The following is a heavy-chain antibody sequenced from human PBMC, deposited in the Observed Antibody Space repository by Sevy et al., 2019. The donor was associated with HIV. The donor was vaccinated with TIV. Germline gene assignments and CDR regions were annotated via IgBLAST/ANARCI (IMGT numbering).Heavy chain of an antibody. Sequence: ASVKVSCKASGYTFTSYGISWVRQAPGQGLEWMGWISAYNGNTNYAQKLQGRVTMTTDTSTSTAYMELRSLRSDDTAVYYCARVPYTGYYYYGMDVWGQGTTVTVSS. V-gene: IGHV1-18*01. CDR1: GYTFTSYG. CDR2: ISAYNGNT. CDR3: ARVPYTGYYYYGMDV. J-gene: IGHJ6*02. D-gene: IGHD2-2*02.